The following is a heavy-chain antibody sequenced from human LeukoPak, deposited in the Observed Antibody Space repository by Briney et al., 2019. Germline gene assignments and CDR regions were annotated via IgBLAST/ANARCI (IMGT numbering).Heavy chain of an antibody. CDR3: ARRGVYYDSSGYDY. CDR2: IYTSGST. Sequence: SETLSLTCTVSGGSISSSSYYWGWIRQPPGKGLEWIGYIYTSGSTNYNPSLKSRVTISVDTSKNQFSLKLSSVTAADTAVYYCARRGVYYDSSGYDYWGQGTLVTVSS. CDR1: GGSISSSSYY. D-gene: IGHD3-22*01. V-gene: IGHV4-61*05. J-gene: IGHJ4*02.